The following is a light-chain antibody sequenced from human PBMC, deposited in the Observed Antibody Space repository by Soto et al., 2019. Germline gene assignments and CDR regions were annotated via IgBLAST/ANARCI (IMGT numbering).Light chain of an antibody. J-gene: IGKJ1*01. Sequence: EIVLTQSPATLSLSPGERATLSCRASPSVTNFLAWYQQKPGQAPRLLIYGAFNRATGIPDRFSGSGSGAEFTLTISSLRSEDSAIYYCQQYFEWPPMTFGQGTKVDIK. V-gene: IGKV3D-15*01. CDR1: PSVTNF. CDR2: GAF. CDR3: QQYFEWPPMT.